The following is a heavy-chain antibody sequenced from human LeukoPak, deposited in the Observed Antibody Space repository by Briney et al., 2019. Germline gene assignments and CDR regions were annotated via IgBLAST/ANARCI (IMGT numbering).Heavy chain of an antibody. CDR1: GYTFTGYY. D-gene: IGHD3-22*01. CDR2: INPNSGGT. V-gene: IGHV1-2*02. Sequence: ASVKVSCKASGYTFTGYYMHWVLQAPGQGLEWMGWINPNSGGTNYAQKFQGRVTMTRDTSISTAYMELSRLRSDGTAVYYCAREDLYYYDSSGSEYFQHWGQGTLVTVSS. J-gene: IGHJ1*01. CDR3: AREDLYYYDSSGSEYFQH.